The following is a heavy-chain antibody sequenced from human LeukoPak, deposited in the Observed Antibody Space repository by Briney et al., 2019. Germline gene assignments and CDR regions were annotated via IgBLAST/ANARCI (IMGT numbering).Heavy chain of an antibody. CDR3: ARVSNYYDSSGYYYIFDY. CDR2: IYTSGST. V-gene: IGHV4-4*07. CDR1: DGSISNYY. Sequence: SETLSLTCTVYDGSISNYYWSWIRQPAGKALEWIGRIYTSGSTNYNPSLKSRVTISVDKSKNQFSLRLSSVTAADTAVYYCARVSNYYDSSGYYYIFDYWGQGTLVTVSS. D-gene: IGHD3-22*01. J-gene: IGHJ4*02.